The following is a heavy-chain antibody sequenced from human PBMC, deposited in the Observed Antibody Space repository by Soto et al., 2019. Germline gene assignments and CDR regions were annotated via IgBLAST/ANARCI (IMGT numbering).Heavy chain of an antibody. J-gene: IGHJ6*02. D-gene: IGHD2-2*02. CDR3: AKDIRLGYCRSPSCYTGDSGMAV. CDR2: ISCYVCST. Sequence: WWSLRLACASSGFTFDDYTMHWVRQAPGKGLEWVSLISCYVCSTYYADSCKCRFTITKKNSKTSLYLKINSLKTEDTPLYYCAKDIRLGYCRSPSCYTGDSGMAVGGQRTTVPVSS. V-gene: IGHV3-43*01. CDR1: GFTFDDYT.